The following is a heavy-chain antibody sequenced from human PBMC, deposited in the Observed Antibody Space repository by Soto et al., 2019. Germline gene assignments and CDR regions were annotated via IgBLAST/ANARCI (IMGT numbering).Heavy chain of an antibody. CDR2: IYPGDSDT. V-gene: IGHV5-51*01. CDR3: ARQWGGYSSSWYPDAFDI. J-gene: IGHJ3*02. Sequence: GESLKISCKGSGYSFTSYWIGWVRQMPGKGLEWMGIIYPGDSDTRYSPSFQGQVTISADKSISTAYLQWSSLKASDTAMYYCARQWGGYSSSWYPDAFDIWGQGTMVNVSS. CDR1: GYSFTSYW. D-gene: IGHD6-13*01.